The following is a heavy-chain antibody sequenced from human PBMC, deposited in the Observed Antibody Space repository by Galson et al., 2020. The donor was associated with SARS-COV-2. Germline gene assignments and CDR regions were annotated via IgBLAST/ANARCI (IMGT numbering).Heavy chain of an antibody. D-gene: IGHD3-3*01. CDR2: IWYDGSNK. Sequence: GESLKISCAAAGFTFSSYGMHWVRQAPGKGLEWVAVIWYDGSNKYYADSVKGRFTIARDNSKNTLYLQMNSLRAEDGSVYYCASGGDYYDWWSGPNYWGQGPLVTVSS. CDR1: GFTFSSYG. CDR3: ASGGDYYDWWSGPNY. V-gene: IGHV3-33*01. J-gene: IGHJ4*02.